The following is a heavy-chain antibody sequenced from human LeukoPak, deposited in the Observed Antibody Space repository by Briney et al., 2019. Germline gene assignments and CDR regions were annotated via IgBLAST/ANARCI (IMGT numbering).Heavy chain of an antibody. V-gene: IGHV3-7*01. CDR3: ARDLLPGPATYYYDSSGAGGFDY. J-gene: IGHJ4*02. Sequence: GGSLRLSCAASGFTFSSDWMIWVRQPPGKGLEWVANIKPDEGEKYYVDSVKGRFTISRDNAKNSLYLQMNSLRAEDTAVYYCARDLLPGPATYYYDSSGAGGFDYWGQGTLVTVSS. D-gene: IGHD3-22*01. CDR2: IKPDEGEK. CDR1: GFTFSSDW.